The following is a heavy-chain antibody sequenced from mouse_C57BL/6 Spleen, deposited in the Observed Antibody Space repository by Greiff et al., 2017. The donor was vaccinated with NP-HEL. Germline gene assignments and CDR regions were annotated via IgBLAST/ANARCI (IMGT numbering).Heavy chain of an antibody. Sequence: VQLQQSGAELVRPGASVTLSCKASGYTFTDYEMHWVKQTPVHGLEWIGAIDPETGGNAYNQKFKGKAILTADKSSSTAYMELRRLTSEDSSVYYCTRMLDDYDVRFAYWGQGTLVTVSA. CDR1: GYTFTDYE. V-gene: IGHV1-15*01. J-gene: IGHJ3*01. D-gene: IGHD2-4*01. CDR3: TRMLDDYDVRFAY. CDR2: IDPETGGN.